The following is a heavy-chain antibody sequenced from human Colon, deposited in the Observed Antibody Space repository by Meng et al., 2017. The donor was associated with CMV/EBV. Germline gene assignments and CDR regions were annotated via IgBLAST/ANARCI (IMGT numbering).Heavy chain of an antibody. V-gene: IGHV4-59*01. CDR1: GDSIRGFY. CDR2: VYNSEST. CDR3: ARDPAGMVMHNARGYFDS. J-gene: IGHJ4*02. Sequence: SETLSLTCTVSGDSIRGFYWNWIRQSPGKGLEWIGYVYNSESTNYNPSLKSRVTISGDTSKNQISLRLTSVTAADTAVYFCARDPAGMVMHNARGYFDSWGQGTLVTVSS. D-gene: IGHD2-8*01.